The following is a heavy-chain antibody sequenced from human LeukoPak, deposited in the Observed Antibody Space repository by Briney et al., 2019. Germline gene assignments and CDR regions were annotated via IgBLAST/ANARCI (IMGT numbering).Heavy chain of an antibody. CDR3: ARGPRWDPHFDY. V-gene: IGHV1-2*02. D-gene: IGHD1-26*01. CDR1: RYTFTRYY. Sequence: ASVKVSCKPSRYTFTRYYMHWVRQAPGQGLEWMGWINPNSGDTNSAQKFQGRVTMTRDTSISTAYMELSRLRSDDTAVYYCARGPRWDPHFDYWGQGTLVTVSS. J-gene: IGHJ4*02. CDR2: INPNSGDT.